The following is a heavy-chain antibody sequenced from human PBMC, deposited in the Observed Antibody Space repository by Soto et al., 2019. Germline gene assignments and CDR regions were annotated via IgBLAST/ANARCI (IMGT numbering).Heavy chain of an antibody. D-gene: IGHD3-10*01. J-gene: IGHJ5*02. CDR2: ISYDGSNK. CDR3: AKDAEVVRGVIITNNWFDP. V-gene: IGHV3-30*18. CDR1: GFTFSSYG. Sequence: GGSLRLSCAASGFTFSSYGMHWVRQAPGKGLEWVAVISYDGSNKYYADSVKGRLTISRDNSKNTLYLQMNSLRAEDTAVYYCAKDAEVVRGVIITNNWFDPWGQGTLVTVSS.